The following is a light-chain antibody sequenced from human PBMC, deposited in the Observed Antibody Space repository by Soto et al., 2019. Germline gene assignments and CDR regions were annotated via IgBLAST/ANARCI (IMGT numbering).Light chain of an antibody. J-gene: IGKJ1*01. Sequence: DIQMTQSPSSLSASVGDRVTITCRASPGIRNDLAWYQQKPGKAPKRLIYAESSLKSGVPSRFSGSGSGTEFPLTISSLQPEDFATYYCLQHNSYPHTFGQGTKVEIK. CDR1: PGIRND. CDR3: LQHNSYPHT. V-gene: IGKV1-17*01. CDR2: AES.